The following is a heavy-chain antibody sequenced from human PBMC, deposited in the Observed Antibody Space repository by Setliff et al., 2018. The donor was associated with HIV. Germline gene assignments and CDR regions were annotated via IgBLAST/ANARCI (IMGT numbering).Heavy chain of an antibody. CDR1: GYSISSDYY. CDR3: ARGSSSGTDLAVL. J-gene: IGHJ4*02. V-gene: IGHV4-38-2*01. D-gene: IGHD3-22*01. CDR2: IHHTGRT. Sequence: SETLSLTCAVSGYSISSDYYWGWIRQPPGKGLEWIGSIHHTGRTYYNPSLKSRITISLDTSKNQYSLKLTSVTAADTAVYYCARGSSSGTDLAVLWGQGTLVTGSS.